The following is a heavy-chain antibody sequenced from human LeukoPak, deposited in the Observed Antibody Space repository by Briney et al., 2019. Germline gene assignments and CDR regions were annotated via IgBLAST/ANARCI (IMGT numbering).Heavy chain of an antibody. Sequence: GGSLRLSCAASGFTFSSYSMNWVRQAPGKGLEWVSCISSSSSTIYYADSVKGRFTISRDNAKNSLYLQMNSLRAEDTAVYYCARDGFGDLLEPSDYWGQGTLVTVSS. CDR2: ISSSSSTI. J-gene: IGHJ4*02. D-gene: IGHD3-10*01. CDR1: GFTFSSYS. V-gene: IGHV3-48*04. CDR3: ARDGFGDLLEPSDY.